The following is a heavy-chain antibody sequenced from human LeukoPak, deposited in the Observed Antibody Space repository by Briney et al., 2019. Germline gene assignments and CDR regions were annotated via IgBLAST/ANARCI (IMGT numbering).Heavy chain of an antibody. CDR2: INHSGST. V-gene: IGHV4-30-2*01. J-gene: IGHJ5*02. CDR1: GGSISSGGYY. Sequence: SQTLSLTCTVSGGSISSGGYYWSWIRQPPGKGLEWIGEINHSGSTNYNPSLKSRVTISVDTSKNQFSLKLSSVTAADTAVYYCARTTVTINWFDPWGQGTLVTVSS. D-gene: IGHD4-17*01. CDR3: ARTTVTINWFDP.